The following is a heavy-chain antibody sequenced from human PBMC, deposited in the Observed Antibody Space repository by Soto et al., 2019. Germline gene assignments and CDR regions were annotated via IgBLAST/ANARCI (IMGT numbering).Heavy chain of an antibody. CDR1: GYTFSYYY. V-gene: IGHV1-2*02. CDR2: INPNSVGT. D-gene: IGHD1-1*01. Sequence: GSSVKVSCKASGYTFSYYYIHWVRQAPGQGLEWMGWINPNSVGTKYAPKFQGGVTMTRDTSITTAYMELSRLRSADTAVYYCPREPATANPEGVDFWGQGTLVTVSS. CDR3: PREPATANPEGVDF. J-gene: IGHJ4*02.